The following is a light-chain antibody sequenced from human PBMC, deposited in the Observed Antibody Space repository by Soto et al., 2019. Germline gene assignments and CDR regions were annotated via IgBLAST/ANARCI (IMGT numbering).Light chain of an antibody. J-gene: IGLJ2*01. CDR1: SSDVGGYNY. V-gene: IGLV2-8*01. CDR3: SSYAGSNNLV. CDR2: EVT. Sequence: QSALTQPPSASGSPGQSVTISCTGTSSDVGGYNYVSWYQHHPGKAPKLMIYEVTKRPSGVPNRFSGSKSGNTASLTVSGRQAEDEADYYCSSYAGSNNLVFGGGTKLTVL.